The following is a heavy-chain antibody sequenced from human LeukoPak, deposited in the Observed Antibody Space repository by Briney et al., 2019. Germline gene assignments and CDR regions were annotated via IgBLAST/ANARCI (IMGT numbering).Heavy chain of an antibody. CDR3: AREKGNGITIFGVVTTLHGRSLAY. Sequence: ASVKVSCKASGYTFTGYYMHWVRQAPGQGLEWMGRINPNSGGTNYAQKFQGRVTMTRDTSISTAYMELSRLRSDHTAVYYCAREKGNGITIFGVVTTLHGRSLAYWGQGTLVTVSS. J-gene: IGHJ4*02. CDR1: GYTFTGYY. CDR2: INPNSGGT. D-gene: IGHD3-3*01. V-gene: IGHV1-2*06.